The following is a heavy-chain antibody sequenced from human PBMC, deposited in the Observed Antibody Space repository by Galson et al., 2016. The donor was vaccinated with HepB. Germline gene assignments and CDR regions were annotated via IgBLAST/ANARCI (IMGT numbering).Heavy chain of an antibody. Sequence: ETLSLTCTVSGGSISTYYWSWIRQPPGKGLEWIGYVHSSGNTNYNPSLESRVTISLDTSKSQFPLHLTSVTAADSAIYYCARELNDSWRDWSFDPWGRGTLVAVSS. J-gene: IGHJ2*01. CDR3: ARELNDSWRDWSFDP. CDR1: GGSISTYY. CDR2: VHSSGNT. D-gene: IGHD1-1*01. V-gene: IGHV4-59*12.